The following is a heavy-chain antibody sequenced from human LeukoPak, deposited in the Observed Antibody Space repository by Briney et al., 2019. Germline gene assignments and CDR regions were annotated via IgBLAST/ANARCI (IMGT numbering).Heavy chain of an antibody. D-gene: IGHD5-18*01. J-gene: IGHJ4*02. Sequence: GASVKVSCKASGGTFSSYAISWVRQAPGQGLEWMGGIIPIFGTANYAQKFQGRVTITTDESTGTAYMELSSLRSEDTAVYYCACPHTAMVTAPFDYWGQGTLVTVSS. CDR2: IIPIFGTA. CDR3: ACPHTAMVTAPFDY. CDR1: GGTFSSYA. V-gene: IGHV1-69*05.